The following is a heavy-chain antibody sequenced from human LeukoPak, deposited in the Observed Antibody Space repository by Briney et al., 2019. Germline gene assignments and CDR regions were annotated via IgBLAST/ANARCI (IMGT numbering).Heavy chain of an antibody. CDR1: GGTFSSYT. V-gene: IGHV1-69*04. CDR3: ARDRGVGATTFSDY. J-gene: IGHJ4*02. D-gene: IGHD1-26*01. CDR2: IIPILGIA. Sequence: GFSVKVSCKASGGTFSSYTISWVRQAPGQGLEWMGRIIPILGIANYAQKFQGRVTITADKSTSTAYMELSSLRSEDTAVYYCARDRGVGATTFSDYWGQGTLVTVSS.